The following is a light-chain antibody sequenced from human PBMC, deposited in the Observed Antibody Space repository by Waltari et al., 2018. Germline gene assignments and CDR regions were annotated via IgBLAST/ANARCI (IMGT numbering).Light chain of an antibody. CDR3: QQVNSHPLT. J-gene: IGKJ4*01. Sequence: DIRLTQSPSFLSASVGDRVTITCRARQDISRYLAWYQQKPGQAPKHLIYAASTLQRGVSSRFSGSGFGTEFTRTISSLQTEDFATYYCQQVNSHPLTFGGGTKVEIE. CDR2: AAS. V-gene: IGKV1-9*01. CDR1: QDISRY.